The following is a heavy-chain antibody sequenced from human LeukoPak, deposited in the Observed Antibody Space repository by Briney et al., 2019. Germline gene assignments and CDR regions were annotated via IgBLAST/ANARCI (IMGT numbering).Heavy chain of an antibody. D-gene: IGHD1-1*01. V-gene: IGHV4-30-2*01. J-gene: IGHJ3*02. CDR2: IYHSGST. Sequence: NPSQTLSLTCTVSGVSISSYGYYWSWLRQPPGKGLEWIVYIYHSGSTYYNPSIKSRVTISVDRSKNQFSLKLSSVTAADTAVYYCARSLQLEQRRDDFDIWGQGTMVTVAS. CDR1: GVSISSYGYY. CDR3: ARSLQLEQRRDDFDI.